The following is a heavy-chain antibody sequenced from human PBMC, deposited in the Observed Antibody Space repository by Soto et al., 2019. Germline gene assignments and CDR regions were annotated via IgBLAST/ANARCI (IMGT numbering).Heavy chain of an antibody. CDR3: TRDASRDSSARGWFDP. V-gene: IGHV3-21*01. J-gene: IGHJ5*02. Sequence: GGSLRLSCVASGFTFSNYGMHWVRQAPGKGLEWVSTISSNSAYIYYTDALRGRFTISRDNAKNSLHLQMNSLRAEDTAVYYCTRDASRDSSARGWFDPWGPGTLVTVSS. CDR2: ISSNSAYI. CDR1: GFTFSNYG. D-gene: IGHD6-13*01.